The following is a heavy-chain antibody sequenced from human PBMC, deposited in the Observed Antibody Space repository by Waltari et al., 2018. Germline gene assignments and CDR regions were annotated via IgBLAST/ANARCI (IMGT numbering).Heavy chain of an antibody. CDR2: IRTKASGETT. D-gene: IGHD5-18*01. V-gene: IGHV3-49*03. CDR1: GFAFGYYA. Sequence: EVQLVESGGGLVQPGRSLRLSCTASGFAFGYYALRWFRKAPGKGLEWVGFIRTKASGETTEYAASVKGRFTVSRDDSKNIAYLQMNSLKTEDTAVYYCSRAGSRQLWRLPDYWGQGALVTVSS. CDR3: SRAGSRQLWRLPDY. J-gene: IGHJ4*02.